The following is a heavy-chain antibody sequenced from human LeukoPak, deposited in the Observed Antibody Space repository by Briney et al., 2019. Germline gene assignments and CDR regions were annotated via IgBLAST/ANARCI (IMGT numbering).Heavy chain of an antibody. CDR2: ISSSGSTI. J-gene: IGHJ4*02. Sequence: PGGSLRVSRVSSLSTFSDYYMSWIRQAPGKGLEWVSYISSSGSTIYYADSVKGRFTIPRDNAKNSLYLQMNSRRAEDTAVYCCARGLEFDYWGQGTLVTVSS. V-gene: IGHV3-11*04. CDR3: ARGLEFDY. CDR1: LSTFSDYY.